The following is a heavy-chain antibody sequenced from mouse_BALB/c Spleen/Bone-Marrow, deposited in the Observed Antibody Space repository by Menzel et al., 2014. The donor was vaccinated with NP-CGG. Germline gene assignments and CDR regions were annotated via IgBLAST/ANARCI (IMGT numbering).Heavy chain of an antibody. V-gene: IGHV5-6*01. CDR1: GFTFSSYG. Sequence: EVHLVESGGDLVKPGGSLKLSCVASGFTFSSYGMSWVRQTPDKRLEWVATISSGGSSTYYPASVKGRFTISRDNAKSTLHLQMSSLNSEDTAMYYCTRRPLQANSYFDCWGRGTTLTVSS. CDR2: ISSGGSST. D-gene: IGHD3-2*02. J-gene: IGHJ2*01. CDR3: TRRPLQANSYFDC.